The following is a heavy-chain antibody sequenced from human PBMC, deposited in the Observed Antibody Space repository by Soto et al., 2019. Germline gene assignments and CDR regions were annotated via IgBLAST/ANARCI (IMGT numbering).Heavy chain of an antibody. CDR2: ISYDGSNK. CDR3: AKQLWFGEEYYYGMDV. V-gene: IGHV3-30*18. J-gene: IGHJ6*02. D-gene: IGHD3-10*01. CDR1: GFTFSSYG. Sequence: QVQLVECGGGVVQPGRSLRLSCAASGFTFSSYGMHWVRQAPGKGLEWVAVISYDGSNKYYADSVKGRFTISRDNSKNTLYLQMNSLRAEDTAVYYCAKQLWFGEEYYYGMDVWGQGTTVTVSS.